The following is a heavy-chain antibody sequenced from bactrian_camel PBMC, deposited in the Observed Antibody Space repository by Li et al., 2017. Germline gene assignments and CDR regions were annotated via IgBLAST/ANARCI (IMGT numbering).Heavy chain of an antibody. CDR1: PYTYKRGC. D-gene: IGHD6*01. CDR2: FARVGSNP. J-gene: IGHJ6*01. Sequence: HVQLVESGGGSVQAGRSLRLACAVYPYTYKRGCMGWYRQAPGKEREGVAVFARVGSNPLYGDSVRGRFTASLDAATNTLTLQMNDLKPEDTGMYVCATDFAYEYMIKSGTSWDNGFGYWGQGTQVTVS. CDR3: ATDFAYEYMIKSGTSWDNGFGY. V-gene: IGHV3S6*01.